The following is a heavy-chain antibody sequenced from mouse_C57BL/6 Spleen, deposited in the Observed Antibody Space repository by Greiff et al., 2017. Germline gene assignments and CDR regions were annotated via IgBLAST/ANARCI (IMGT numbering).Heavy chain of an antibody. D-gene: IGHD2-4*01. CDR3: AKPYDYDWYFDV. J-gene: IGHJ1*03. V-gene: IGHV2-5*01. CDR1: GFSLTSYG. CDR2: IWRGGST. Sequence: VMLVESGPGLVQPSQSLSITCTVSGFSLTSYGVHWVRQSPGKGLEWLGVIWRGGSTDYNAAFMSRLSITKDNSKSQVFFKMNSLQADDTAIYYCAKPYDYDWYFDVWGTGTTVTVSS.